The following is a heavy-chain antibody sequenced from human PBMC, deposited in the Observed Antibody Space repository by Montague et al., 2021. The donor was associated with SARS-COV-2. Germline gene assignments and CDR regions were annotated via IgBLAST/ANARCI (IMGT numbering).Heavy chain of an antibody. CDR1: SGSISNDIYY. CDR2: SRYGGTS. V-gene: IGHV4-39*01. CDR3: ARQDIQLRFDL. D-gene: IGHD1-1*01. J-gene: IGHJ2*01. Sequence: SETLSLTCTVSSGSISNDIYYWGWIRQPPGKGPEWIGGSRYGGTSYYNPSLKSRVTISIDTSKNQCSLKMTAVTAVDTAVYFCARQDIQLRFDLWGRGTLVTVSS.